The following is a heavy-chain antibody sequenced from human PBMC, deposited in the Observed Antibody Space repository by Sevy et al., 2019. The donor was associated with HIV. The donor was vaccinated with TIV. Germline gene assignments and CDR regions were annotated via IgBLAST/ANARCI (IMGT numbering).Heavy chain of an antibody. CDR1: GFTFSKYG. J-gene: IGHJ6*03. V-gene: IGHV3-30*02. CDR3: AKEGRLHLDCYDVDV. CDR2: IRYDGGHK. Sequence: GGSLRLSCAASGFTFSKYGMHWVRQAPGKGLEWISFIRYDGGHKYYADSVKGRFTISRDDSKNTLYLQMNSLRAEDTALYYCAKEGRLHLDCYDVDVWGKGTTVTVSS. D-gene: IGHD4-4*01.